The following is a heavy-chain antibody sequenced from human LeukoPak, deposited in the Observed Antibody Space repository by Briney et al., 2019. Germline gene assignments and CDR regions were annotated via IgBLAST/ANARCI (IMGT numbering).Heavy chain of an antibody. CDR3: ARRQIAAAGHDAFDI. CDR2: IYTSGST. Sequence: SETLSLTCTVSGGSISSYYWSWIRQPAGKGLEWIGRIYTSGSTNYNPSLKSRVTMSVDTSKNQFSLKLSSVTAADTAVYYCARRQIAAAGHDAFDIWGQGTMVTVSS. D-gene: IGHD6-13*01. V-gene: IGHV4-4*07. CDR1: GGSISSYY. J-gene: IGHJ3*02.